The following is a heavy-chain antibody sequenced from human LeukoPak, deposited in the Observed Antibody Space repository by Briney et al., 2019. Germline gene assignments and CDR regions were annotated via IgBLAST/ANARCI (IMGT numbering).Heavy chain of an antibody. CDR2: IYYSGST. J-gene: IGHJ6*03. CDR1: GGSISSYY. Sequence: SETLSLTCTVSGGSISSYYWSWIRQPPGKGLEWIGYIYYSGSTNYNPSLKSRVTISVDTSKNQFSLKLSSVTAADTAVYYCARAGQTAAAGLYYYYYMDVWGKGTTVTASS. V-gene: IGHV4-59*01. CDR3: ARAGQTAAAGLYYYYYMDV. D-gene: IGHD6-13*01.